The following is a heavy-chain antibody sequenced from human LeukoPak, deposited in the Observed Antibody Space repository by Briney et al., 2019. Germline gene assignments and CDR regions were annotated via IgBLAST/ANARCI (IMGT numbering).Heavy chain of an antibody. CDR1: GGSISSYY. D-gene: IGHD3-22*01. CDR2: IYYSGST. V-gene: IGHV4-59*06. J-gene: IGHJ4*02. Sequence: SETLSLTCTVSGGSISSYYWSWIRQHPGKGLEWIGYIYYSGSTYYNPSLKSRVTISVDTSKNQFSLKLSSVTAADTAVYYCARGGDKYYYDSSGLDYWGQGTLVTVSS. CDR3: ARGGDKYYYDSSGLDY.